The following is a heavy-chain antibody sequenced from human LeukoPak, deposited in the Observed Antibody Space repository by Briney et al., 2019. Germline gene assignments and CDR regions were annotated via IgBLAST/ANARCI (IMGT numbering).Heavy chain of an antibody. Sequence: GGSLRLSCAASGFTFDNYAMSWVRQAPGKGLDWVSAICASGSTTYYADSVKGRFTISRDTSKNTLYLQMNSLRAEDAALYYCARGRHGDYDYWGQGTLVTVSS. CDR2: ICASGSTT. CDR3: ARGRHGDYDY. CDR1: GFTFDNYA. V-gene: IGHV3-23*01. D-gene: IGHD4-17*01. J-gene: IGHJ4*02.